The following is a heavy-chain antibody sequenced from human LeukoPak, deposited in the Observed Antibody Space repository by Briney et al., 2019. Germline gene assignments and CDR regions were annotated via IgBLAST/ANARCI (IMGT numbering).Heavy chain of an antibody. Sequence: SETLSLTCTVSGYSISSGYYWGWIRQPPGKGLEWIGSIYHSGSTYYNPSLKSRVTISVDTSKNQFSLKLSSVTAADTAVYYCARVGERITMIVVVIGPHPLDYWGQGTLVTVST. D-gene: IGHD3-22*01. J-gene: IGHJ4*02. V-gene: IGHV4-38-2*02. CDR3: ARVGERITMIVVVIGPHPLDY. CDR2: IYHSGST. CDR1: GYSISSGYY.